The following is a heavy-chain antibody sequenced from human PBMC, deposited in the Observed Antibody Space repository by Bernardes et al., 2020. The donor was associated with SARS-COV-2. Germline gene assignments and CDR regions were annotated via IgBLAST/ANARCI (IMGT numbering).Heavy chain of an antibody. J-gene: IGHJ4*02. V-gene: IGHV2-5*02. CDR1: GFSLSTSGVG. CDR3: AHCADHWTTVTTNEGFCLDY. CDR2: IYWDDDK. D-gene: IGHD4-17*01. Sequence: SGPTLVKPTQTLTLTCTFSGFSLSTSGVGVGWIRQPPGKALEWLALIYWDDDKRYSPSLKSRLTITKDTSKNQVVLTMTNMDPVDTATYYCAHCADHWTTVTTNEGFCLDYWGQGTLVTVSS.